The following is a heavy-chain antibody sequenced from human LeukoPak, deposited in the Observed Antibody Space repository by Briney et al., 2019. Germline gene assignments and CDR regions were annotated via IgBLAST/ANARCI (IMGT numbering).Heavy chain of an antibody. D-gene: IGHD6-6*01. J-gene: IGHJ5*02. V-gene: IGHV4-4*09. CDR3: ARYSGADSSSQLNWFDP. Sequence: KPSETLSLTCTVSGGSISSYYWSWIRQPPGKGLEWIGYIYTSGSTNYNPSLKSRVTISVDTSKNQFSLKLSSVTAADTAVYYCARYSGADSSSQLNWFDPWGQGTLVTVSS. CDR2: IYTSGST. CDR1: GGSISSYY.